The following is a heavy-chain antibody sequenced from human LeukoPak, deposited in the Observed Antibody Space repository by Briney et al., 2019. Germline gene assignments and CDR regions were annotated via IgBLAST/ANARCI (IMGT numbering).Heavy chain of an antibody. Sequence: SETLSLTCTVSGGSISSSSYYWGWIRQPPGKGLEWIGSIYYSGSTYYNPSLKSRVTISVDTSKNQFSLKLSSVTAADTAVYYCARGALYSSARAEYFQLWGQGTLVTVSS. D-gene: IGHD6-25*01. J-gene: IGHJ1*01. CDR2: IYYSGST. CDR1: GGSISSSSYY. V-gene: IGHV4-39*01. CDR3: ARGALYSSARAEYFQL.